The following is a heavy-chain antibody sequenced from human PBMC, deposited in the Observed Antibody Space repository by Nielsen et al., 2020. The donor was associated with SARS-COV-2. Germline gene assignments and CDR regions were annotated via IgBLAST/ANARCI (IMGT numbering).Heavy chain of an antibody. CDR3: AKAFRSSDWVRAATDF. CDR1: GFTFRDYA. CDR2: ISTNGGGT. V-gene: IGHV3-23*01. J-gene: IGHJ4*02. D-gene: IGHD6-25*01. Sequence: GGSLRLSCVASGFTFRDYAMSWVRQAPGKGLEWVSSISTNGGGTYYAESVKGRFTISRDNSKNTMYLEMNSLRAEDTAVYYCAKAFRSSDWVRAATDFWGQGTLVTVSS.